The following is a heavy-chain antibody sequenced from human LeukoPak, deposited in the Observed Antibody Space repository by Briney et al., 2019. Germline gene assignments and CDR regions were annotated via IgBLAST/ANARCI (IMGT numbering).Heavy chain of an antibody. J-gene: IGHJ6*04. CDR1: GFTFSSYE. CDR3: AELGITMIGGV. D-gene: IGHD3-10*02. Sequence: GGSLRLSCAASGFTFSSYEMNWVRQAPGRGLEWVSYISSSGSTIYYADSVKGRLTISRDNAKNSLYLQMNSLRAEDTAVYYCAELGITMIGGVWGKGTTVTISS. CDR2: ISSSGSTI. V-gene: IGHV3-48*03.